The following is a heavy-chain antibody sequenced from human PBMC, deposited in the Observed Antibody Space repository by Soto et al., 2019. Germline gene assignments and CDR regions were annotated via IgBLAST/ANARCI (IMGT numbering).Heavy chain of an antibody. V-gene: IGHV3-30-3*01. D-gene: IGHD1-26*01. CDR2: ISYDGSNK. J-gene: IGHJ6*02. CDR1: GFTFSSYA. CDR3: ARDTQLGDYYYYYGMDV. Sequence: GGSLRLSCAASGFTFSSYAMHWVRQAPGNVLEWVAVISYDGSNKYYADSVKGRFTISRDNSKNTLYLQMNSLRAENTAVCYCARDTQLGDYYYYYGMDVWGQGTTVTVSS.